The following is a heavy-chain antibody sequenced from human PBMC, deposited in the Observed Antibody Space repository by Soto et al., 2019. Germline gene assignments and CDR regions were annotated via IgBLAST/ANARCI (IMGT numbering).Heavy chain of an antibody. V-gene: IGHV4-39*01. J-gene: IGHJ4*02. Sequence: QLLESGPGLVKPSETLSLTCNVSGGSISSSSYYWGWIRQPPGKGLEWIGSIYYSGSTYYNPSLKSRVTISVDTSKNQFSIKMISVTAAETNVYYCARNLDYSSTSCYAYYFDYWGQGTLVTVSS. CDR1: GGSISSSSYY. D-gene: IGHD2-2*01. CDR3: ARNLDYSSTSCYAYYFDY. CDR2: IYYSGST.